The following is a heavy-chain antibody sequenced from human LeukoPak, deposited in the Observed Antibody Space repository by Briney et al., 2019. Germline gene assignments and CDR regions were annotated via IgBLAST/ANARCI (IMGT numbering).Heavy chain of an antibody. CDR2: ISSRSTYI. CDR1: GFTFSSYS. CDR3: AKSTRAVMAMMDV. J-gene: IGHJ6*04. V-gene: IGHV3-21*01. D-gene: IGHD3-16*01. Sequence: GGSLRLSCAASGFTFSSYSMNWVRQAPGKGLEWVTSISSRSTYIYHADSVKGRFTISRDNAKNSLFLQMNSLRAEDTAVYFCAKSTRAVMAMMDVWGKGTTVTVSS.